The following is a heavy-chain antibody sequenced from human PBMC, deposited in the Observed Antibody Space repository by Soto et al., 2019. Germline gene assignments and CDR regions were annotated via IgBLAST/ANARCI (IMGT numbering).Heavy chain of an antibody. J-gene: IGHJ5*02. V-gene: IGHV1-69*12. CDR2: IIPIFDTA. D-gene: IGHD3-22*01. CDR1: GGTFSSYA. CDR3: ARDRGPSSGYYPYWFDP. Sequence: VQLVQSGAEVKKPGSSVKVSCKASGGTFSSYAITWVRQAPGQGLEWMGEIIPIFDTANYAQKFQGRVTITADESTSTAYMELSSLRSEDTAVYYCARDRGPSSGYYPYWFDPWGQGTLVTVSS.